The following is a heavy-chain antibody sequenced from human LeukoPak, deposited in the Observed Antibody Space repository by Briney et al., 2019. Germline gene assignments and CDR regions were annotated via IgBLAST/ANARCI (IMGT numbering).Heavy chain of an antibody. D-gene: IGHD3-22*01. V-gene: IGHV3-11*01. J-gene: IGHJ4*02. CDR1: GFTFSDYY. CDR3: ARDPHYYDSSGYVDY. CDR2: ISSSGSTI. Sequence: GGSLRLSCAASGFTFSDYYMSWIRQAPGKGLEWVSYISSSGSTIYYTDSVKGRFTISRDNAKNSLYLQMNSLRAEDTAVYYCARDPHYYDSSGYVDYWGQGTLVTVSS.